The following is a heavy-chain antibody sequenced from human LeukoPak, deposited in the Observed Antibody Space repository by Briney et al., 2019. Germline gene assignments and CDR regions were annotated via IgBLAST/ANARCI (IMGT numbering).Heavy chain of an antibody. CDR1: GYTFTSYG. CDR2: ISAYNGNT. V-gene: IGHV1-18*01. J-gene: IGHJ5*02. Sequence: ASVKVSCKTSGYTFTSYGISWVRQAPGQRLEWMGWISAYNGNTNYAQKLQGRVTMTTDTSTSTAYMELSSLRSEDTAVYYCARDVGENDWFDPWGQGTLVTVSS. D-gene: IGHD3-10*01. CDR3: ARDVGENDWFDP.